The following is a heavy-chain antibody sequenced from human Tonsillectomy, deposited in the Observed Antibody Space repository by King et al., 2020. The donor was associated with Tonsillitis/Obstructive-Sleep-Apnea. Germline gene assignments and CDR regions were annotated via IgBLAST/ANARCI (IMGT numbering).Heavy chain of an antibody. CDR1: GFTVSSNY. CDR2: IYSGGST. V-gene: IGHV3-53*01. Sequence: VQLVESGGGLIQPGGSLRLSCAPSGFTVSSNYMNWVRQAPGKGLEWGSVIYSGGSTYYADSVKGRFTISRDNSKNTLYLQMNSLRAEDTAVYYCAGALGYCSSTSCQRPFDFWGQGTLVTVSS. D-gene: IGHD2-2*01. CDR3: AGALGYCSSTSCQRPFDF. J-gene: IGHJ4*02.